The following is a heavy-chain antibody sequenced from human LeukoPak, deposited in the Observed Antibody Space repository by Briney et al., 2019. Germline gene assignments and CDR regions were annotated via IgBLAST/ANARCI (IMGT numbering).Heavy chain of an antibody. V-gene: IGHV3-74*01. CDR3: ARVGVGMYHFDH. Sequence: PGGSLRLSCAASGFTFSNYVMHWVRQAPGKGLVWVSRINPDGSTTTYADSVEGRFTISRDNAKNTLYLQMSSLRAEDTAVYYCARVGVGMYHFDHWGQGTLVTVSS. J-gene: IGHJ4*02. CDR2: INPDGSTT. D-gene: IGHD2-2*01. CDR1: GFTFSNYV.